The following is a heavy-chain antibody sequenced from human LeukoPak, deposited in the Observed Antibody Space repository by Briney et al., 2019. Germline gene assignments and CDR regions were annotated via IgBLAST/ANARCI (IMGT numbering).Heavy chain of an antibody. V-gene: IGHV1-46*01. CDR2: INPSGGST. J-gene: IGHJ4*02. D-gene: IGHD1-1*01. CDR1: GYTFTSYY. CDR3: ARDKRLWRVGLDY. Sequence: ASVKVSCKAPGYTFTSYYMHWVRQAPGQGLEWMGIINPSGGSTSYAQNFQGRVTMTRDTSTSTAYMELRSLRSDDTAVYYCARDKRLWRVGLDYWGQGTLVTVSS.